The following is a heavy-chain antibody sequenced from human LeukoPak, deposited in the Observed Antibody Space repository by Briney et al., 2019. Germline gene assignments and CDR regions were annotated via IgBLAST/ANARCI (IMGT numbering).Heavy chain of an antibody. J-gene: IGHJ6*02. V-gene: IGHV3-21*01. CDR1: GFTFSSYS. D-gene: IGHD5-18*01. CDR2: ISSSSSYI. Sequence: GGSLRLSCAASGFTFSSYSMNWVRQAPGKGLEWVSSISSSSSYIYYADPVKGRFTISRDNAKNSLYLQMNSLRAEDTAVYYCARDGDTARYYYYGMDVWGQGTTVTVSS. CDR3: ARDGDTARYYYYGMDV.